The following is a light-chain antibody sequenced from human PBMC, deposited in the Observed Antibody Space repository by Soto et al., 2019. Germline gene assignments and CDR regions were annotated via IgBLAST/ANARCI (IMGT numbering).Light chain of an antibody. CDR1: QNVSSNY. Sequence: EIVLRQSPGTVSLSPGERATLTRRAAQNVSSNYLAWYQQRPGQAPRLFIYGASSRATGIPARFSGSGSGTDFTLTISSLEPEDFAVYICQQYGTSPRTFGQGTKVDI. J-gene: IGKJ1*01. CDR3: QQYGTSPRT. CDR2: GAS. V-gene: IGKV3-20*01.